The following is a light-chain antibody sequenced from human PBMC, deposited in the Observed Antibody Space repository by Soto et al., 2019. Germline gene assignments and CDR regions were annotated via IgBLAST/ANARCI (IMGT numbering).Light chain of an antibody. J-gene: IGLJ1*01. V-gene: IGLV2-14*01. CDR2: DVS. CDR3: SSYTSSSTNV. Sequence: QSALNQPASVSGSPGQSITISCTGNSSDVGGYNYVSSYQQHPGKAPKLMIYDVSNRPSGVSNRFSGSKSGNTASLTISGLQAEDEADYYCSSYTSSSTNVFGTGTKVTV. CDR1: SSDVGGYNY.